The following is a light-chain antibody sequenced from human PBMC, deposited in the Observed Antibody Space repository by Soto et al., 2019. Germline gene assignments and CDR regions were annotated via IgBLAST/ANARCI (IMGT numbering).Light chain of an antibody. J-gene: IGLJ1*01. CDR2: EVS. CDR1: STDVGSYNR. V-gene: IGLV2-18*02. Sequence: QSALTQPPSMSGSPGQSVSISCTGTSTDVGSYNRVSWYQQSPGTAPKLMINEVSNRPSGVPDRFSGSKSGNTASLTISGLQAEDEADYYCSSYTSSSTFVFGTGTKLTVL. CDR3: SSYTSSSTFV.